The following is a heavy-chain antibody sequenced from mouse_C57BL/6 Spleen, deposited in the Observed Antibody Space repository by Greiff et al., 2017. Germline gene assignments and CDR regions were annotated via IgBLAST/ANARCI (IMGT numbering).Heavy chain of an antibody. CDR2: ILPGSGST. J-gene: IGHJ2*01. CDR3: ARRGGSYDGYSYFDY. V-gene: IGHV1-9*01. D-gene: IGHD2-3*01. Sequence: VQLQQSGAELMKPGASVKLSCKATGYTFTGYWIEWVKQRPGHGLEWIGEILPGSGSTNYNEKFKGKATFTADTSSNTAYMQLSSLTTEDSAIYDCARRGGSYDGYSYFDYWGQGTTLTVSS. CDR1: GYTFTGYW.